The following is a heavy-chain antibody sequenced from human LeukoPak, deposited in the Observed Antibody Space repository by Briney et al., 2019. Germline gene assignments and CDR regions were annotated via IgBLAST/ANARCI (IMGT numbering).Heavy chain of an antibody. CDR2: IIPIFGTA. CDR1: GGTFSSYA. Sequence: ASVKVSCKASGGTFSSYAISWVRQAPGQGLEWMGGIIPIFGTANYAQKFQGRVTITADESTSTAYMELSSLRSEDTAVYYCARSGTVTVTKDYYYGMDVWGQGTTVTV. J-gene: IGHJ6*02. CDR3: ARSGTVTVTKDYYYGMDV. D-gene: IGHD4-11*01. V-gene: IGHV1-69*13.